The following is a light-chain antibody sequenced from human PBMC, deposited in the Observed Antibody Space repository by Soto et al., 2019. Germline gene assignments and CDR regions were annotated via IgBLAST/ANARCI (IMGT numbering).Light chain of an antibody. J-gene: IGLJ1*01. Sequence: QSVLTQPPSASGTPRQRVTIYCSGSSSNIGSNPVNWYQHLPGTAPKLLIYSNNQRPSGVPDRFSGSKSGASASLAISGLQSEDETDYYCAAWDDSLNVYVFGTGTKLTVL. CDR2: SNN. CDR3: AAWDDSLNVYV. V-gene: IGLV1-44*01. CDR1: SSNIGSNP.